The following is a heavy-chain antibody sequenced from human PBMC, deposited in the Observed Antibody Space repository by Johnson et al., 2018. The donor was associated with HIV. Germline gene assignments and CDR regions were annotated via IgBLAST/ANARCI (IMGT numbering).Heavy chain of an antibody. CDR1: GFIFSDYY. D-gene: IGHD5-18*01. V-gene: IGHV3-11*04. CDR2: IYSGGTK. Sequence: QVQLVESGGGLVQPGGSLRLSCAASGFIFSDYYMSWIRQAPGKGLAWVAVIYSGGTKYYADSVKGRFTISRDNAKNSLYLQMNSLRDEDTAVYYCARNRPVSYGYRGAFDFWGQGTMVTVSS. J-gene: IGHJ3*01. CDR3: ARNRPVSYGYRGAFDF.